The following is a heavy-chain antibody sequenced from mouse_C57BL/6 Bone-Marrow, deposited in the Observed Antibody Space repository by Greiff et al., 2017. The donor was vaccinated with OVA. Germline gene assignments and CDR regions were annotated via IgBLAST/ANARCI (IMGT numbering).Heavy chain of an antibody. CDR1: GFTFSSYA. CDR2: ISDGGSYT. CDR3: ARDPPLHEGFAY. Sequence: EVKLMESGGGLVKPGGSLKLSCAASGFTFSSYAMSWVRQTPGKRLEWVATISDGGSYTYYPDNVKGRFTISRDNAKNNLYLQMSHLKSEDTAMYYCARDPPLHEGFAYWGQGTLVTVSA. J-gene: IGHJ3*01. D-gene: IGHD6-1*01. V-gene: IGHV5-4*01.